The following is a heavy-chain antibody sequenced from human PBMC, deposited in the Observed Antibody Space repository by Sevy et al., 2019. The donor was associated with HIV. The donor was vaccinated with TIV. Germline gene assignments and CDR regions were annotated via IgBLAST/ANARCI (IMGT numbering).Heavy chain of an antibody. Sequence: SETLSLTCSVSGDSVSSGSSYWSWIRQPPGKGVEGIGYIYYSGSTNYNLSLKSRIAISIDTSKNRFSLKLNSVTAAETAVYYCAREARMGSYYFDYWGQGALVTVSS. J-gene: IGHJ4*02. V-gene: IGHV4-61*01. CDR2: IYYSGST. CDR1: GDSVSSGSSY. D-gene: IGHD3-10*01. CDR3: AREARMGSYYFDY.